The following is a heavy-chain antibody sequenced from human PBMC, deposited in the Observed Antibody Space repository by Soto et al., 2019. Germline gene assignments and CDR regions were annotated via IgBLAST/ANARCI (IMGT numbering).Heavy chain of an antibody. D-gene: IGHD6-13*01. CDR1: GFSFSSYG. CDR3: AKDRSGDSSSWYDWFDP. J-gene: IGHJ5*02. Sequence: QVQLVESGGGVVQPGRSLRLSCAASGFSFSSYGMRWVRQAPGKGLEWVAVISYDGSNKYYADSVKGRFTISRDNSKNTLYLQMNSLRAEDTAVYYCAKDRSGDSSSWYDWFDPWGQGTLVTVSS. V-gene: IGHV3-30*18. CDR2: ISYDGSNK.